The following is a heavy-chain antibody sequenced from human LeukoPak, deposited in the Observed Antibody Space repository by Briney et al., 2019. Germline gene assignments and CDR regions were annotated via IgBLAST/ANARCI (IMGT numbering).Heavy chain of an antibody. CDR2: IKTRTDDGTT. D-gene: IGHD1-26*01. CDR1: GFTFSNAW. J-gene: IGHJ4*02. V-gene: IGHV3-15*01. CDR3: TTDRRSYYYFDY. Sequence: GGSLRLSCAASGFTFSNAWMSWVRQAPGKGLEWVGRIKTRTDDGTTDYAASVKGRLIISRDDSKNTLYLQMNSLKTEDTAVCYCTTDRRSYYYFDYWGQGTLVTVSS.